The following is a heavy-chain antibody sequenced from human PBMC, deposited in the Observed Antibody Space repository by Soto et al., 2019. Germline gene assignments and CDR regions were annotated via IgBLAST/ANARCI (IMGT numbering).Heavy chain of an antibody. D-gene: IGHD5-18*01. V-gene: IGHV3-23*01. CDR2: ISGSGGST. CDR3: AKSNNDVDTAMVDAFDI. Sequence: GGSLRLSCAASGFTFSSYAMSWVRQAPGKGLEWVSAISGSGGSTYYADSVKGRFTISRDNSKNTLYLQMNSLRAEDTAVYYCAKSNNDVDTAMVDAFDIWGQGTMVTVSS. J-gene: IGHJ3*02. CDR1: GFTFSSYA.